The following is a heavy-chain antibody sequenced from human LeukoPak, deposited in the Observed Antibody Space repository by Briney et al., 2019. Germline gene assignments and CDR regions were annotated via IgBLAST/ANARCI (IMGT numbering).Heavy chain of an antibody. CDR3: TKGYYEPFDV. D-gene: IGHD3-16*01. CDR2: VSDTGRT. Sequence: SETLSLTCSVSSGFNTHYYWNWLRQPPGKALEWMGCVSDTGRTTYSPSLKSRLTISVDTSTRQFSRTLTSLTAADTAVYYCTKGYYEPFDVWGEGILVTVSS. V-gene: IGHV4-59*01. J-gene: IGHJ4*02. CDR1: SGFNTHYY.